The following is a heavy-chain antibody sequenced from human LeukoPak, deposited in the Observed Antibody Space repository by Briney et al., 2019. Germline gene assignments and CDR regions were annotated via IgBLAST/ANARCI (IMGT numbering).Heavy chain of an antibody. V-gene: IGHV3-74*01. CDR1: GFTFSIYW. CDR2: ISTDGSNI. J-gene: IGHJ6*03. D-gene: IGHD6-13*01. Sequence: PGGSLRLSCAASGFTFSIYWMHWVRQVPGKGLVWVSRISTDGSNIVYADSVWGRFTISRDNSKNTLYLQMNSLRAEDTAVYYCGYSSSWSYYYYYMDVWGKGTTVTVSS. CDR3: GYSSSWSYYYYYMDV.